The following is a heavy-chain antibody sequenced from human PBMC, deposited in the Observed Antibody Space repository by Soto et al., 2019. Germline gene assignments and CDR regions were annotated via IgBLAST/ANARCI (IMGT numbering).Heavy chain of an antibody. J-gene: IGHJ4*02. CDR3: ARDQSGVFYSSGWYAMLFH. CDR2: IIPIFGTA. V-gene: IGHV1-69*13. CDR1: GATFSSYA. Sequence: SVKVSCKASGATFSSYAISWVRQAPGQGLEWMGGIIPIFGTANYAQKCQGRVTITADESTSTAYMELRSLRSEDTAVYYCARDQSGVFYSSGWYAMLFHWGQGNLVTVSS. D-gene: IGHD6-19*01.